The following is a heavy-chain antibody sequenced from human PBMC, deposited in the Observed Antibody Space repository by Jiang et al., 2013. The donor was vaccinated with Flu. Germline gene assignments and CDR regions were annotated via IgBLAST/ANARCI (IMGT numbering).Heavy chain of an antibody. D-gene: IGHD4-17*01. V-gene: IGHV4-38-2*01. CDR2: SIIVGAP. J-gene: IGHJ5*02. CDR3: ARHPAMTTVTFDP. Sequence: SGYSISSGYYWGWIRQAPRERGWSGLGISIIVGAPTTTRPSKSRVTISVDTSKNQFSLNLSSVTAADTAVYYCARHPAMTTVTFDPWGQGTLVTVSS. CDR1: GYSISSGYY.